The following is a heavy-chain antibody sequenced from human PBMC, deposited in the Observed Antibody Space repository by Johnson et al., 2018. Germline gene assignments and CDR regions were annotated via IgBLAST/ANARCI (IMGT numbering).Heavy chain of an antibody. J-gene: IGHJ6*02. D-gene: IGHD4-17*01. CDR3: ARDGDYGELGSYGMDV. Sequence: QVQLVQSGGGVVQPGRSLRLSCAASGFTFSSYGMHWVRQAPGKGLEWVAVIWYDGSNKYYADSVKGRFTIARDNSKNTLYLQMNSLRAEDTAVYYWARDGDYGELGSYGMDVWGQGTTVTVSS. V-gene: IGHV3-33*01. CDR1: GFTFSSYG. CDR2: IWYDGSNK.